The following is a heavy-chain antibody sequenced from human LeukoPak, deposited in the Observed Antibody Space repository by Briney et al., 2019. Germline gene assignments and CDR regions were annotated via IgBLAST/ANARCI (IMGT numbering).Heavy chain of an antibody. D-gene: IGHD1-1*01. Sequence: GGSLRLSCAASGFTFSSYGMHWVRQAPGEGLEWVAVIWYDGSDKYYADSVKGRFTISRDNSKNTLYLQMNSLRAEDTAVYYCARARWNGVYYFDYWGQGTLVTVSS. CDR3: ARARWNGVYYFDY. CDR2: IWYDGSDK. CDR1: GFTFSSYG. V-gene: IGHV3-33*01. J-gene: IGHJ4*02.